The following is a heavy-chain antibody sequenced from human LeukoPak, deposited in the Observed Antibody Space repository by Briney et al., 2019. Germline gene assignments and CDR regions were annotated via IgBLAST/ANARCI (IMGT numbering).Heavy chain of an antibody. CDR1: GFTFSSYA. J-gene: IGHJ4*02. V-gene: IGHV3-30*01. CDR3: ARQRTVAGTGFDY. D-gene: IGHD6-19*01. Sequence: PGGSLRLSCAASGFTFSSYAMRWVRQAPGKGLEWVAVISYDGSNKYYADSVKGRFTISRDNSKNTLYLQMNSLRAEDTAVYYCARQRTVAGTGFDYWGQGTLVTVSS. CDR2: ISYDGSNK.